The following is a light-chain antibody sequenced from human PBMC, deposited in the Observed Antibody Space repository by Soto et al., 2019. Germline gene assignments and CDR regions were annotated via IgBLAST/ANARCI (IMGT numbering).Light chain of an antibody. CDR3: QKYDKSPLT. CDR1: QSVSSY. CDR2: RAS. Sequence: VLTQSPATLSLSPGDRATLSWRASQSVSSYLAWYQQKPGQAPRILIYRASTRATGVPDRLSGSGSGTDFNLTISSLEPEDYAVYYCQKYDKSPLTCGGGTKVDIK. J-gene: IGKJ4*01. V-gene: IGKV3-20*01.